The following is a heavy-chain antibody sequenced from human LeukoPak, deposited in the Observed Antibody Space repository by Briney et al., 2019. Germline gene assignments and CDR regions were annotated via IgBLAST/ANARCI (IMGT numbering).Heavy chain of an antibody. J-gene: IGHJ3*02. Sequence: GGSLRLSCAAAGFTFSSYSMNWVRQAPGKGLEWVSYISTSSSTIYYADSVKGRFTISRDNAKNSLYLQMNSLRDEDTAVYYCARGDVNYDILTCWAGRIAFDIWGQGTMVTVSS. D-gene: IGHD3-9*01. V-gene: IGHV3-48*02. CDR3: ARGDVNYDILTCWAGRIAFDI. CDR1: GFTFSSYS. CDR2: ISTSSSTI.